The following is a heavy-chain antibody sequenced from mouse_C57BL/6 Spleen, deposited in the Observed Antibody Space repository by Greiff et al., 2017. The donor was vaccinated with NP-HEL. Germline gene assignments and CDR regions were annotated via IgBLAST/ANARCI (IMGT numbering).Heavy chain of an antibody. CDR1: GYTFTSYW. D-gene: IGHD2-4*01. J-gene: IGHJ4*01. Sequence: QVQLQQPGAELVKPGASVKLSCKASGYTFTSYWMQWVKQRPGQGLEWIGEFDPSDSYTNYNQKFKGKATLTVDTSSSTAYMQLSSLTSEDSAGYYCARSGNMDYDRDYYAMDYWGQGTSVTVSA. V-gene: IGHV1-50*01. CDR3: ARSGNMDYDRDYYAMDY. CDR2: FDPSDSYT.